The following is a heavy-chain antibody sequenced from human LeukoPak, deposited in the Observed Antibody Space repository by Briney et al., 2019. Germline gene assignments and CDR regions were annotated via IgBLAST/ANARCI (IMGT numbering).Heavy chain of an antibody. CDR1: GYTFTTYL. D-gene: IGHD1-26*01. Sequence: ASVKVSCKASGYTFTTYLIHWVRQAPGQGLEWMGELHPVTGGTNYAQKFRGRVTMTRDTSTSTVYLELSSLTSEDTAVYFCARDPANGRPDAYDIWGQGTRVTVSS. V-gene: IGHV1-46*01. J-gene: IGHJ3*02. CDR2: LHPVTGGT. CDR3: ARDPANGRPDAYDI.